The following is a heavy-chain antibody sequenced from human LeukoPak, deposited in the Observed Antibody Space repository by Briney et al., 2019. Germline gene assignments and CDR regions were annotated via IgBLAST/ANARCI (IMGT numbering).Heavy chain of an antibody. Sequence: SVKVSCKASGGPFSSYAISWLRQAPGQGLEWMGGIIPIFGTANYAQKFQGRVTITADESTSTAYMELSSLRSEDTAVYHCARSARQYYDFWSGYYPYNWFDPWGQGTLVTVSS. D-gene: IGHD3-3*01. J-gene: IGHJ5*02. CDR3: ARSARQYYDFWSGYYPYNWFDP. CDR2: IIPIFGTA. CDR1: GGPFSSYA. V-gene: IGHV1-69*01.